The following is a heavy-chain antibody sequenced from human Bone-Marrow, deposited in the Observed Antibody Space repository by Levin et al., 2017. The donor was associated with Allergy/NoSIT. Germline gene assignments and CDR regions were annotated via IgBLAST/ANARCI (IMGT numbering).Heavy chain of an antibody. CDR1: GFTFSSYG. Sequence: SCAASGFTFSSYGMHWVRQAPGKGLEWVAVIWYDGSNKYYADSVKGRFTISRDNSKNTLYLQMNSLRAEDTAVYYCARDFWIAARPNTKNWFDPWGQGTLVTVSS. V-gene: IGHV3-33*01. J-gene: IGHJ5*02. CDR2: IWYDGSNK. D-gene: IGHD6-6*01. CDR3: ARDFWIAARPNTKNWFDP.